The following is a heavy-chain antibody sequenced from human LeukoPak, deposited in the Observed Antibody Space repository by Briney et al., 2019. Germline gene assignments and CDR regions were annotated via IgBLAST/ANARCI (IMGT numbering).Heavy chain of an antibody. Sequence: GGSLRLSCAASGFTVSTYNMNWVRQAPGKGLEWVSCISSSSAIYYTDSVEGRFTISRDSAKNSLHLQMNSLRAEDAAVYYCARGDGISHWGQGILVTVSS. CDR1: GFTVSTYN. J-gene: IGHJ4*02. V-gene: IGHV3-69-1*01. CDR3: ARGDGISH. CDR2: ISSSSAI. D-gene: IGHD3-9*01.